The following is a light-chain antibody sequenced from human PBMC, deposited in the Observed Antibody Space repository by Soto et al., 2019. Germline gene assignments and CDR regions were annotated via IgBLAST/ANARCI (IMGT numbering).Light chain of an antibody. CDR2: GSS. CDR3: QQYNSWPTIT. J-gene: IGKJ5*01. V-gene: IGKV3-15*01. Sequence: ERVMRQSPATLSVSQGEGVTISCSASERVRPKRARHRQKPGQAPRLRRYGSSTRATGIPDRFRGSASGTDYTLTISSLQSEDFAVYYCQQYNSWPTITFGQGTRLEIK. CDR1: ERVRPK.